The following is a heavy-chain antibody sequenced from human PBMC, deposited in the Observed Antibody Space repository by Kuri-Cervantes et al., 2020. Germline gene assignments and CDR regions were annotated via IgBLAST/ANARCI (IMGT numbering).Heavy chain of an antibody. CDR2: IYHSGST. J-gene: IGHJ4*02. CDR3: ARHSLKWELHVFWPHYYFDY. CDR1: GGSISSYY. D-gene: IGHD1-26*01. V-gene: IGHV4-59*08. Sequence: SETLSLTCTVSGGSISSYYWSWIRQPAGKGLEWIGSIYHSGSTYFNPPLKSRVTISVDTSRNQFSLRLSSVTAADTAVYFCARHSLKWELHVFWPHYYFDYWGQGTLVTVSS.